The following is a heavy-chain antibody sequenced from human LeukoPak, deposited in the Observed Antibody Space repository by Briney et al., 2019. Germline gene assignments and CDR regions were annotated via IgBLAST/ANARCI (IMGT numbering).Heavy chain of an antibody. CDR3: AKVRYSGSYRYFDL. D-gene: IGHD1-26*01. CDR2: ISYDGSNK. CDR1: GFTFSSYG. Sequence: GGSLRLSCAASGFTFSSYGMHWVRQAPGKGLEWVAVISYDGSNKYYADSVKGRFTISRDNSKNTLYLQMNSLRAEDTAVYYCAKVRYSGSYRYFDLWGRGTLVTVSS. J-gene: IGHJ2*01. V-gene: IGHV3-30*18.